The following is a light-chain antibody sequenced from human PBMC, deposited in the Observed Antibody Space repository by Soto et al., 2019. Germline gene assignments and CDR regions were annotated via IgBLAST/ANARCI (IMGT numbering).Light chain of an antibody. V-gene: IGKV3-20*01. J-gene: IGKJ5*01. CDR2: GAS. CDR3: QQYGTAPT. Sequence: IALTQSPGTLSLFPGERATLSCRASQSLITRYLAWYQQKPGQAPRHLIYGASSRATGIPDRFSGSGSGTDFTLTISRMEPEDFAVYSCQQYGTAPTFGQGTRLEIK. CDR1: QSLITRY.